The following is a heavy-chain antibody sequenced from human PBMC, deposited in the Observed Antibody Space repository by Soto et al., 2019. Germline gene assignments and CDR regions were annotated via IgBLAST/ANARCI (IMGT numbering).Heavy chain of an antibody. V-gene: IGHV1-69*06. CDR3: ARSGLRRPHNPYRFFGLDV. Sequence: QGQLVQSGAEVKKPGSSVKVSCRASGATFTNSVITWVRKGPGQGLEVMGGIIPLLGTVDYAENFQGRVPLTADNVTNTVYLEMRSLRYDDTAVYYWARSGLRRPHNPYRFFGLDVWGHGTTVSV. CDR1: GATFTNSV. D-gene: IGHD3-16*01. J-gene: IGHJ6*02. CDR2: IIPLLGTV.